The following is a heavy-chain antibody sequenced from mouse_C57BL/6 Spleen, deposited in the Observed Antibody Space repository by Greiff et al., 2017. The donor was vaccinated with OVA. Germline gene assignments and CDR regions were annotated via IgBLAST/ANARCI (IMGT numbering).Heavy chain of an antibody. CDR1: GYTFTDHT. V-gene: IGHV1-78*01. CDR3: AKLTGTHLYFDV. Sequence: QVQLKQSDAELVKPGASVKISCKVSGYTFTDHTIHWMKQRPEQGLEWLGYIYPRDGSTKYNETFKGTATLTADKSSRTAYMQRNSLTSEDAAVYFCAKLTGTHLYFDVWGTGTTVTVSS. CDR2: IYPRDGST. J-gene: IGHJ1*03. D-gene: IGHD4-1*01.